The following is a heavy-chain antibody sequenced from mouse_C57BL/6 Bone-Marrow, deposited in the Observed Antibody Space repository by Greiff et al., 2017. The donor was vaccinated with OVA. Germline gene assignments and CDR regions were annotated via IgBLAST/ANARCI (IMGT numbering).Heavy chain of an antibody. CDR3: ARDGYYVGYFDY. V-gene: IGHV3-6*01. D-gene: IGHD2-3*01. Sequence: EVKLQESGPGLVKPSQSLSLTCSVTGYSITSGYYWNWIRQFPGNKLEWMGYISYGGSNNYNPSLKNRISITRDTSKNQFFLKLNSVTTEDTATYYCARDGYYVGYFDYWGQGTTLTVSS. CDR2: ISYGGSN. J-gene: IGHJ2*01. CDR1: GYSITSGYY.